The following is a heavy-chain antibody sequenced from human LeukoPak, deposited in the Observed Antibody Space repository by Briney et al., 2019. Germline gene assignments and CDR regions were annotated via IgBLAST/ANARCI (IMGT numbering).Heavy chain of an antibody. CDR1: GGSFSGDY. CDR2: INHSGST. J-gene: IGHJ3*02. D-gene: IGHD3-10*02. Sequence: SETLSLTCAVYGGSFSGDYWSWIRQPPGKGLEWIGEINHSGSTNYNPSLKSRVTISVDTPKNQFSLKLSSVTAADTAVYYCARGESITMFGVPLDAFDIWGQGTMVTVSS. CDR3: ARGESITMFGVPLDAFDI. V-gene: IGHV4-34*01.